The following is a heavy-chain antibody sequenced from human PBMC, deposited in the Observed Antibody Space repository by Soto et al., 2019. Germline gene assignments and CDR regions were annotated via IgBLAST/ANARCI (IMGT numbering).Heavy chain of an antibody. J-gene: IGHJ4*02. CDR1: GFTFSSYG. CDR2: ISYDANKK. V-gene: IGHV3-30*03. CDR3: ARDHIAGPGKSAPY. Sequence: GESLKISCAASGFTFSSYGMHWVRHAPGKGLEWVAVISYDANKKYYADSVKGRFTISRDNSKNKLYLQMNSLRAEDTAVYFCARDHIAGPGKSAPYWGQGTLVTVSS. D-gene: IGHD6-13*01.